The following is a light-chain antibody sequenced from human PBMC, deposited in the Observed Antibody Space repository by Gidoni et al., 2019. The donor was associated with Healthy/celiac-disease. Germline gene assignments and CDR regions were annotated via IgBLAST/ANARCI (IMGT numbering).Light chain of an antibody. J-gene: IGKJ1*01. CDR2: GAS. CDR3: QQYGSSTET. Sequence: EIVFTQSPGTLSLSPGERPTLSCRASQSVSSSYLAWYQQKPGQAPRLLIYGASSRDTGIPDRFSGSGSGTDFTLTISRLEPEDFAVYYCQQYGSSTETFGQGTKVEIK. CDR1: QSVSSSY. V-gene: IGKV3-20*01.